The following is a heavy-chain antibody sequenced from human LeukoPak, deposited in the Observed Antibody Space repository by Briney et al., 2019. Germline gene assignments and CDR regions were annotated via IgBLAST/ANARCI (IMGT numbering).Heavy chain of an antibody. CDR2: IYHSGST. Sequence: SETQSLTCTVSGGSISSGGYYWSWIRQPPGKGLEWIGYIYHSGSTYYNPSLKSRVTISVDRSKNQFSLKLSSVTAADTAVYFCAREIERDYDLLTGPTWGQGTLVTVSS. CDR3: AREIERDYDLLTGPT. J-gene: IGHJ5*02. D-gene: IGHD3-9*01. V-gene: IGHV4-30-2*01. CDR1: GGSISSGGYY.